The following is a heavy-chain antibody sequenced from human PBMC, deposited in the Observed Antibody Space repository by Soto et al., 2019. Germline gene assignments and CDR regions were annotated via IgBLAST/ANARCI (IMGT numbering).Heavy chain of an antibody. V-gene: IGHV4-59*01. CDR1: GGSISSYY. CDR2: IYYSGST. Sequence: SETLSLTCTVSGGSISSYYWSWIRQPPGKGLEWIGYIYYSGSTNYNPSLKSRVTISVDTSKNQFSLKLSSVAAADTAVYYCARSYYIVLVPAAAYGMDVWDQGTTVTVSS. CDR3: ARSYYIVLVPAAAYGMDV. J-gene: IGHJ6*02. D-gene: IGHD2-2*01.